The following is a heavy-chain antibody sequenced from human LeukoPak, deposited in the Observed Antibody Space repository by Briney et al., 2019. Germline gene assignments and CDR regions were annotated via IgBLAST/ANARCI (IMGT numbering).Heavy chain of an antibody. CDR3: ARRCISTVRGVTSNWIDP. CDR1: GYSFTSNW. CDR2: IYPGDSDT. J-gene: IGHJ5*02. V-gene: IGHV5-51*01. D-gene: IGHD3-10*01. Sequence: GESLEISCKGSGYSFTSNWIGWVRQLPGKGLEWMGIIYPGDSDTRYSPSFQGQVTISADKSISTAYLQLSSLKASDTAMYYCARRCISTVRGVTSNWIDPWGQGTLVTVSS.